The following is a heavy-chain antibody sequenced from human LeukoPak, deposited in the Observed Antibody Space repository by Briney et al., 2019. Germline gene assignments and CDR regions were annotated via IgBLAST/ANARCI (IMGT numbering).Heavy chain of an antibody. CDR1: GGSISSSSYY. V-gene: IGHV4-39*01. D-gene: IGHD6-13*01. CDR2: IYYSGST. CDR3: ARFIAAATYYFDY. J-gene: IGHJ4*02. Sequence: SETLSLTCTVSGGSISSSSYYWGWIRQPPGKGLEWIGSIYYSGSTYYNPSLKSRVTISVDTSKSQFSLKLSSVTAADTAVYYCARFIAAATYYFDYWGQGTLVTVSS.